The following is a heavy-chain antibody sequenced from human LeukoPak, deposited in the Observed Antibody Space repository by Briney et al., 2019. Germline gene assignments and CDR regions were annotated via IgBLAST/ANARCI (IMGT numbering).Heavy chain of an antibody. Sequence: PSETLSLTCTVSGGSISSYYWSWIRQPPGKGLEWIGYIYYSGSTNYNPSLKSRVTISVDTSKNQFSLKLSSVTAADTAVYYCARGGSGYDSNPYFDYWGQGTLVTVSS. CDR1: GGSISSYY. CDR3: ARGGSGYDSNPYFDY. CDR2: IYYSGST. J-gene: IGHJ4*02. D-gene: IGHD5-12*01. V-gene: IGHV4-59*01.